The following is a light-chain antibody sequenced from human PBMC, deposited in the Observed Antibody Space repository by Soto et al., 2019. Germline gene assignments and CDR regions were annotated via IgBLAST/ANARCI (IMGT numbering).Light chain of an antibody. V-gene: IGKV4-1*01. Sequence: DIVMTQSPDSLAVSLGESATFNCRSSQSLLHTSSNRNYLAWYQQQPGQPPKLLIYWASTRQSGVPDRFSGSGTGTDFTLTIISLHTEDVAVYYCQQYYITPLTFGGATKLEIK. CDR3: QQYYITPLT. CDR2: WAS. J-gene: IGKJ4*01. CDR1: QSLLHTSSNRNY.